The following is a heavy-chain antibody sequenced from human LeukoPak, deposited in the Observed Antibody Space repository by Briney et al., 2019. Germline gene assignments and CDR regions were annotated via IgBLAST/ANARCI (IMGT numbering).Heavy chain of an antibody. D-gene: IGHD4-17*01. V-gene: IGHV1-2*02. Sequence: GASVKVSCKASGYTFTSYDINWVRQATGQGLEWMGWINPNSGGTNYAQKFQGRVTMTRDTSISTAYMELSRLRSDDTAVYYCARDIRWGYGDYEPGFDYWGQGTLVTVSS. J-gene: IGHJ4*02. CDR2: INPNSGGT. CDR3: ARDIRWGYGDYEPGFDY. CDR1: GYTFTSYD.